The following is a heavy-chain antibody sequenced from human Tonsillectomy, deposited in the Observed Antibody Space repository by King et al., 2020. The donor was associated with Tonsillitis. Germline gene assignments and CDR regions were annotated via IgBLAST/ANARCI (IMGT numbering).Heavy chain of an antibody. V-gene: IGHV3-30-3*01. Sequence: VQLVESGGGVVQPGRSLRVSCAASGFVFSNFAIHWFRQAPGKGLEWVTVISHDGIKKYYADSVKGRFNISRDNSKNTLYLQMHSLKRDDTAVYFCVGGGDYHEDSGYYFYFGLDVWGQGTTVSVSS. CDR2: ISHDGIKK. D-gene: IGHD5-12*01. J-gene: IGHJ6*02. CDR3: VGGGDYHEDSGYYFYFGLDV. CDR1: GFVFSNFA.